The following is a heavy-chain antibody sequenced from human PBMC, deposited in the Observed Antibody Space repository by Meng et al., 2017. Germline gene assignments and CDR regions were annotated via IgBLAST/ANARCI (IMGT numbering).Heavy chain of an antibody. CDR3: AGVGNYYYGSGSQNDAFDI. V-gene: IGHV4-39*07. CDR1: GGSISSSSYY. Sequence: SETLSLTCTVSGGSISSSSYYWGWIRQPPGKGLEWIGSIYYSGSTYDNPSLKSRVTISADTSKNQFSLKLSTVTAADTAVYDCAGVGNYYYGSGSQNDAFDIWGQGTMVTVSS. CDR2: IYYSGST. D-gene: IGHD3-10*01. J-gene: IGHJ3*02.